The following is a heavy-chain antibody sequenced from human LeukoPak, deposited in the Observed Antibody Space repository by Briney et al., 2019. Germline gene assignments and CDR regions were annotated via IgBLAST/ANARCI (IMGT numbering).Heavy chain of an antibody. D-gene: IGHD3-10*01. CDR3: ARGRKGGSAL. Sequence: PSETLSLTCTVSGGSISSYYWSWIRQPPGKGLGWIGYIYYSGSTNYNPSFKSRVTISVSTSKTQFSLKLTSVTAADTAFYYCARGRKGGSALWGQGTLVTVSS. CDR2: IYYSGST. J-gene: IGHJ4*02. CDR1: GGSISSYY. V-gene: IGHV4-59*12.